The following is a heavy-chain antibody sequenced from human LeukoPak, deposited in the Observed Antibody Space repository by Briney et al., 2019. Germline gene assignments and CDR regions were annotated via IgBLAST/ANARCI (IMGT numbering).Heavy chain of an antibody. CDR3: ARDVKSSGYYLELQHANYYGMDV. V-gene: IGHV3-30-3*01. CDR2: ISYDGSNK. CDR1: GFTFSSYA. Sequence: PGGSLRLSCAASGFTFSSYAMHWVRQAPGKGLEWVAVISYDGSNKYYADSVKGRFTISRDNSKNTLYLQMNSLRAEDMAVYYCARDVKSSGYYLELQHANYYGMDVWGQGTTVTVSS. J-gene: IGHJ6*02. D-gene: IGHD3-22*01.